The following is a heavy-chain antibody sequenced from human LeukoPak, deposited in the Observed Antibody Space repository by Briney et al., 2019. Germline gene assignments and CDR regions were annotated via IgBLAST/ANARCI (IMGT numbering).Heavy chain of an antibody. CDR1: GFTFSSYA. V-gene: IGHV3-23*01. J-gene: IGHJ6*03. Sequence: GGSLRLSCAASGFTFSSYAMSWVRQAPGKGLEWVSAISGSGGSTYYADSVKGRFTISRDNSKNTLYLQMNSLRAEDTAVYYCAKDLRDKSGYALYYMDVWGKGTTVTVSS. D-gene: IGHD3-3*01. CDR2: ISGSGGST. CDR3: AKDLRDKSGYALYYMDV.